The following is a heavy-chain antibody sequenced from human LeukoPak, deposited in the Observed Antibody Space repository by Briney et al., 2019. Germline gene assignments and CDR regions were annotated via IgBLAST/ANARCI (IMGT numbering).Heavy chain of an antibody. D-gene: IGHD2-21*01. V-gene: IGHV3-23*01. J-gene: IGHJ4*02. CDR1: GFTFSSYA. CDR3: ARDWGYCGGDCYPYFDY. CDR2: ISGSGGST. Sequence: PGGSLRLSCAASGFTFSSYAMSWVRQAPGKGLEWVSAISGSGGSTYYADSVKGRFTISRDNSKNTLYLQMNSLRAEDTAVYYCARDWGYCGGDCYPYFDYWGQGTLVTVSS.